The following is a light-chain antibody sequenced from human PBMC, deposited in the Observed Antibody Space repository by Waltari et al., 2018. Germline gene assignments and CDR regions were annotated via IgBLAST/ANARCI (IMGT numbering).Light chain of an antibody. CDR2: DSD. CDR1: NSNLGTYS. V-gene: IGLV1-51*01. Sequence: QSVLTQPPSVSAAPGPKVTISCPGINSNLGTYSVSWYQHLPGTAPKLLIYDSDKRHSGIPDRFSDSKAGTSATLAITGLQTGDEADYYCATWDSSLSAVVFGGGTKLTVL. CDR3: ATWDSSLSAVV. J-gene: IGLJ2*01.